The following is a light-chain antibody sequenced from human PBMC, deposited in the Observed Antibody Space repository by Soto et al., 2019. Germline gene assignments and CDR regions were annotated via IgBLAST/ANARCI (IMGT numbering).Light chain of an antibody. CDR1: QSISSW. V-gene: IGKV1-5*01. Sequence: DIQMTQSPSTLSASVGDRVTITCRASQSISSWLAWYQQKPGKAPKLLISDASSLKSGVPSRFSGSGSATAFTLTISSLQPDDFATYYCQQYNSYSRTFGQGTKVEIK. J-gene: IGKJ1*01. CDR2: DAS. CDR3: QQYNSYSRT.